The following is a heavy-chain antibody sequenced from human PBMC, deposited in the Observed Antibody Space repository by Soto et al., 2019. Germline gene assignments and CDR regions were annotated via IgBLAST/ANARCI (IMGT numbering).Heavy chain of an antibody. CDR2: IYYSGST. CDR1: GGSISSYY. D-gene: IGHD3-9*01. Sequence: SDTLSLTCTVSGGSISSYYWSWIRQPPGKGLEWIGYIYYSGSTNYNPSLKSRVTISVDTSKNQFSLKLSSVTAADTAVYYCARDRYDILTGYSTVYYYYYGMDVWGQGTTVTVSS. V-gene: IGHV4-59*01. CDR3: ARDRYDILTGYSTVYYYYYGMDV. J-gene: IGHJ6*02.